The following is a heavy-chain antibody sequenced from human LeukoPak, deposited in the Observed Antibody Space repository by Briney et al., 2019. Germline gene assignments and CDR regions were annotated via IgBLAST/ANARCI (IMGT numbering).Heavy chain of an antibody. V-gene: IGHV1-69*04. J-gene: IGHJ4*02. D-gene: IGHD5-12*01. Sequence: SVKVSCRASGGTFSSYAISWVRQAPGQGLEWMGRIIPILGIANYAQKFQGRVTITADKSTSTAYMELSSLRSEDTAVYYCARDTFRDGYNWDWGQGTLVTVSS. CDR3: ARDTFRDGYNWD. CDR1: GGTFSSYA. CDR2: IIPILGIA.